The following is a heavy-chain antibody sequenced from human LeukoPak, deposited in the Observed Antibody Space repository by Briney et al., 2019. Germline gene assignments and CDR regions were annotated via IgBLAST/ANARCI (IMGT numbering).Heavy chain of an antibody. CDR1: GYSLTELS. J-gene: IGHJ4*02. CDR3: ARGLWFGRIDY. V-gene: IGHV1-24*01. Sequence: ASVKVSCKVSGYSLTELSIYWVRQAPEKGLEWMGSFDCEDRDTIYAPKFQDRVTMTVDTSTDTAYMELNSLRSEDTAVYYCARGLWFGRIDYWGQGTLVTVSS. CDR2: FDCEDRDT. D-gene: IGHD3-10*01.